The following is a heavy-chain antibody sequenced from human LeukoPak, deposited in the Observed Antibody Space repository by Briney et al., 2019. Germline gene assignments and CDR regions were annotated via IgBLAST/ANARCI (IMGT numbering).Heavy chain of an antibody. Sequence: EGSLRLSCAASGFTFSSYAMSWVRQAPGKGLEWVSAISGSGGSTYYADSVKGRFTISRDNSKNTLYLQMNSLRAEDTAVYYCAKSRAAAGTNRFDYWGQGTLVTVSS. V-gene: IGHV3-23*01. CDR2: ISGSGGST. J-gene: IGHJ4*02. D-gene: IGHD6-13*01. CDR1: GFTFSSYA. CDR3: AKSRAAAGTNRFDY.